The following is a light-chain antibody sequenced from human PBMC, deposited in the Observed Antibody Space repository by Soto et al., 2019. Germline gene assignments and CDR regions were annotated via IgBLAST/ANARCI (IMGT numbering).Light chain of an antibody. J-gene: IGLJ1*01. CDR1: SSDAGGYDY. CDR2: EVT. Sequence: QSVLTQPPSASGPPGQSVTISCTGTSSDAGGYDYVSWYQQHPGKAPKLMIYEVTKRPSGVPDRFSGSKSGNTASLTVSGLQAEDEADYYCSSYAGSNNFVFGTGTKVTVL. V-gene: IGLV2-8*01. CDR3: SSYAGSNNFV.